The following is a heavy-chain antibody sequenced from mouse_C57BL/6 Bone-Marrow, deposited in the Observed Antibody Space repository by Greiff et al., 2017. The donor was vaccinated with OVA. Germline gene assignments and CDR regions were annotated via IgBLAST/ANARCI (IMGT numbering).Heavy chain of an antibody. D-gene: IGHD1-1*01. CDR3: ARGDYYGSSQYFDY. CDR1: GYTFTSYW. Sequence: QVQLQQPGAELVRPGSSVKLSCKASGYTFTSYWMHWVKQRPIQGLEWIGNIDPSDSETHYNQKFKDKATLTVDKSSSTAYMQLSSLTSEDSAVYYCARGDYYGSSQYFDYWGQGTTLTVSS. CDR2: IDPSDSET. V-gene: IGHV1-52*01. J-gene: IGHJ2*01.